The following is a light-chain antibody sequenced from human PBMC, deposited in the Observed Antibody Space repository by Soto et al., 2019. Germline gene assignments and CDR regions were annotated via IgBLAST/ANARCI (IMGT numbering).Light chain of an antibody. CDR2: DVN. CDR1: SSDIGGYNY. Sequence: QSVLTQPRSVSGSPGQSVAISCTGTSSDIGGYNYVSWYQQHPGKAPKVMIYDVNKRPSGVPERFSGSKSGNTASLTISDLQAEDEADYYCCSNAGRPDVFGTGTKVTVL. J-gene: IGLJ1*01. CDR3: CSNAGRPDV. V-gene: IGLV2-11*01.